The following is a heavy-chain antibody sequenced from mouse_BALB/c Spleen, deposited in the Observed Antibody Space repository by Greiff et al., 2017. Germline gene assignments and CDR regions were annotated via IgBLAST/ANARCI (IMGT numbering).Heavy chain of an antibody. CDR3: TRKEGQGYAMDY. Sequence: VQLQQSGTVLARPGASVKMSCKASGYSFTSYWMHWVKQRPGQGLEWMGAIYPGNSATSYNQKFKGMAKLNAVTSASTAYMELSSLTNEDSAVYYCTRKEGQGYAMDYWGQGTSVTVSS. D-gene: IGHD3-3*01. J-gene: IGHJ4*01. CDR1: GYSFTSYW. CDR2: IYPGNSAT. V-gene: IGHV1-5*01.